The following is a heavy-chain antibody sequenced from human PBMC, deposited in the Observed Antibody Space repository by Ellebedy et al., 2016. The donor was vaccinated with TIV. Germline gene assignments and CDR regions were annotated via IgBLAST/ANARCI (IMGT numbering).Heavy chain of an antibody. V-gene: IGHV4-39*07. CDR2: IYYSGST. Sequence: SETLSLXCTVSGGSISSSSYYWGWIRQPPGKGLEWIGSIYYSGSTYYNPSLKSRVTISVDTSKNQFSLKLSSVTAADTAVYYCARAKVGYDYQEFDYWGQGTLVTVSS. D-gene: IGHD5-12*01. CDR3: ARAKVGYDYQEFDY. CDR1: GGSISSSSYY. J-gene: IGHJ4*02.